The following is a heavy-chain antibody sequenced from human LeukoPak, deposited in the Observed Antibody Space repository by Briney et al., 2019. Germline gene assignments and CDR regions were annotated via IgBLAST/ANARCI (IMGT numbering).Heavy chain of an antibody. Sequence: SVKVSCKASGGTFSSYAISWVRQAPGQGLEWMGGIIPIFGTANYAQKFQGRVTITADKSTSTAYMELSSLRSEDTAVYYCARDEHCTNGVCSLGFDPWGQGTLVTVSS. J-gene: IGHJ5*02. V-gene: IGHV1-69*06. CDR1: GGTFSSYA. CDR2: IIPIFGTA. D-gene: IGHD2-8*01. CDR3: ARDEHCTNGVCSLGFDP.